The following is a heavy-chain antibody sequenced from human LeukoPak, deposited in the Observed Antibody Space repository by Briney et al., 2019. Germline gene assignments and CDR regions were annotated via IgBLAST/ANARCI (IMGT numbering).Heavy chain of an antibody. CDR3: ARTRAYDYHFDN. Sequence: AETQTLMCTVSGVPISSYYGSWIRQSPGKGLEWIGYIFYSGSTNYNPSLKRRVTISVDTSNNQFSLKLTSVTAADTAVYYCARTRAYDYHFDNWGQGTLVTVSS. D-gene: IGHD5-12*01. V-gene: IGHV4-59*01. CDR2: IFYSGST. J-gene: IGHJ4*02. CDR1: GVPISSYY.